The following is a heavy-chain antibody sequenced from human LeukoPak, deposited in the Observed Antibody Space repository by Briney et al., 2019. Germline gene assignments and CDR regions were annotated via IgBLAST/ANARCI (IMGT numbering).Heavy chain of an antibody. Sequence: GGSLRLSCAASGFTFSSYAMHWVRQAPGKGLEWVAVISYDGSNKYYADSVKGRFTISRDNSKNTLYLQMNSLRAEDTAVYYCASINYGSGSYYKNPHWFDPWGQGTLVTVSS. CDR3: ASINYGSGSYYKNPHWFDP. D-gene: IGHD3-10*01. V-gene: IGHV3-30*04. CDR2: ISYDGSNK. CDR1: GFTFSSYA. J-gene: IGHJ5*02.